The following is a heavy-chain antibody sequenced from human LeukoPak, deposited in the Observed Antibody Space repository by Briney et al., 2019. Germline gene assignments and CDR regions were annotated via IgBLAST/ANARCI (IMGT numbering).Heavy chain of an antibody. CDR2: IVHSGST. J-gene: IGHJ4*02. V-gene: IGHV4-4*02. CDR1: GGFISGGNW. Sequence: SETLSLTCAVSGGFISGGNWWSWVRQPPGKGLEWIGEIVHSGSTNYNPSLKSRVTISVDKSKNQFSLNLNSVTAADTAIYYCGRNGDYAIDFWGQGILVSVSS. D-gene: IGHD4-17*01. CDR3: GRNGDYAIDF.